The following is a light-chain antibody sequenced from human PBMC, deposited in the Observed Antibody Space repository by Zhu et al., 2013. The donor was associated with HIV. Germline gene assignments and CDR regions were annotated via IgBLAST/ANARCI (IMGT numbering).Light chain of an antibody. V-gene: IGKV3-15*01. CDR3: QQYHDWPPFT. J-gene: IGKJ3*01. CDR2: GAS. Sequence: EIVMTQSPATLSVSPGERATLSCRASQTVRSNLAWYQQRPGQAPRLLISGASTRATGIPARFSGSGSGTDFTLTISSLQSEDFAIYYCQQYHDWPPFTFGPGTKVDIK. CDR1: QTVRSN.